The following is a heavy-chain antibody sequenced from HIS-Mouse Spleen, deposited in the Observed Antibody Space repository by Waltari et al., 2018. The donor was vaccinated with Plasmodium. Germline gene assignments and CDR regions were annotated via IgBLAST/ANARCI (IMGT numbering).Heavy chain of an antibody. CDR1: GFTVDAFD. V-gene: IGHV3-9*01. J-gene: IGHJ4*02. CDR3: AKDIRQWLAGDY. Sequence: EVQLVESGGGLVQPGRSLRLSCAASGFTVDAFDLHWVRQAPGKGLEWVAGIRWNSGSIGYADSVKGRFTISRDNAKNSLYLQMNSLRAEDTALYYCAKDIRQWLAGDYWGQGTLVTVSS. CDR2: IRWNSGSI. D-gene: IGHD6-19*01.